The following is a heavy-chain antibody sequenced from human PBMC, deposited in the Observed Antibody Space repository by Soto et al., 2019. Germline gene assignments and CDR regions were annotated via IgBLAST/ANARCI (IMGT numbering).Heavy chain of an antibody. V-gene: IGHV3-23*01. CDR3: AVTPNCGRDCSAASYWYFDI. CDR2: ISGDSGRT. J-gene: IGHJ2*01. CDR1: GLTFGNYA. Sequence: EVQLLESGGGLVQPGGSVRLSCAASGLTFGNYAMGWVRQAPGEGLEWVSAISGDSGRTYYADSVKGRFTISRDNSKNTLYLQMNTLRAEDTAVYYCAVTPNCGRDCSAASYWYFDIWGRGTLVTVSS. D-gene: IGHD2-21*02.